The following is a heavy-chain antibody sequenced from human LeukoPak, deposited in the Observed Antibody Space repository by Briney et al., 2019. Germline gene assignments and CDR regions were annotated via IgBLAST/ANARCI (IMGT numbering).Heavy chain of an antibody. CDR1: GFTFSSYG. CDR2: IRYDGSNK. CDR3: ARSHRAMVPYYFDY. D-gene: IGHD5-18*01. V-gene: IGHV3-30*02. J-gene: IGHJ4*02. Sequence: GGSLRLSCAASGFTFSSYGMHWVRQAPGKGLEWVAFIRYDGSNKYYADSVKGRFTISRDNSKNTLYLQMNSLRAEDTAVYYCARSHRAMVPYYFDYWGQGTLVTVSS.